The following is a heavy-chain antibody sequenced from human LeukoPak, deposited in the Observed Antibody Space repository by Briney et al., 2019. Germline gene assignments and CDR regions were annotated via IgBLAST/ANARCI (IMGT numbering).Heavy chain of an antibody. D-gene: IGHD3-22*01. CDR3: ARDLSYYDSSGYPDYYYYGMDV. J-gene: IGHJ6*02. CDR2: INHSGST. Sequence: SETLSLTCTVSGGSISSYYWSWIRQPPGKGLEWIGEINHSGSTNYNPSLKSRVTISVDTSKNQFSLKLSSVTAADTAVYYCARDLSYYDSSGYPDYYYYGMDVWGQGTTVTVSS. V-gene: IGHV4-34*01. CDR1: GGSISSYY.